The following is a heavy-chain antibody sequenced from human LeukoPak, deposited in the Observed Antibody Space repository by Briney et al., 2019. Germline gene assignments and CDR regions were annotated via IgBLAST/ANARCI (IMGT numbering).Heavy chain of an antibody. J-gene: IGHJ3*02. CDR1: GGSIGSGGYS. V-gene: IGHV4-30-2*01. CDR3: ARGLLGNDGAFDI. CDR2: IYHSGST. D-gene: IGHD4-23*01. Sequence: SQTLSLTCAVSGGSIGSGGYSWSWIRQPPGKGLEWIGYIYHSGSTYYNPSLKSRVTISVDRSKNQFSLKLSSVTAADTAVYYCARGLLGNDGAFDIWGQGTMVTVSS.